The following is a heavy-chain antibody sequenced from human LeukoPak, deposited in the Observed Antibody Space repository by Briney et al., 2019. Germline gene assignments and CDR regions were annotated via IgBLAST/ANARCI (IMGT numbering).Heavy chain of an antibody. CDR2: IRYDGSNK. V-gene: IGHV3-30*02. CDR1: GFTFSSYG. Sequence: PGGSLRLSCAASGFTFSSYGMYWVRQAPGKGLEWVAFIRYDGSNKYYADSVKARFTISRDNSKHTLYLQVNSLRAEDRAVLYWGKAGSGGSWRGFTYWGRGPLV. CDR3: GKAGSGGSWRGFTY. D-gene: IGHD2-15*01. J-gene: IGHJ4*02.